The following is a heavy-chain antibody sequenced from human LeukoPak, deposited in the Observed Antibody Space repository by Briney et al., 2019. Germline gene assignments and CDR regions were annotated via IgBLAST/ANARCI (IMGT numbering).Heavy chain of an antibody. V-gene: IGHV1-18*01. Sequence: ASVKVSCKASGYTFTNYGISWVRQAPGQGLEWMGWITAYNGNTNYAQKFHGRVIMTTDTSTSTAYMELRSLRYDDTAVYYCARDWNVGAGGNGGASRYTFDYWGQGTLVTVSS. CDR2: ITAYNGNT. CDR3: ARDWNVGAGGNGGASRYTFDY. D-gene: IGHD6-13*01. J-gene: IGHJ4*02. CDR1: GYTFTNYG.